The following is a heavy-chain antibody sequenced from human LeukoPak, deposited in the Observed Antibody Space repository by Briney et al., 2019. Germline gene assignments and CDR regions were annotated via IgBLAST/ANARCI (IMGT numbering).Heavy chain of an antibody. V-gene: IGHV4-39*01. Sequence: SETLSLTCTVSGGSISSSTYYWGWIRRPPGKGLEWIGSIYYSGSTYYNPSLKSRVTVSVDTSKNQFSLKLSSVTAADTAMYYCARHRYGSSSEVDYWGQGALVTVSS. CDR3: ARHRYGSSSEVDY. D-gene: IGHD6-6*01. CDR1: GGSISSSTYY. J-gene: IGHJ4*02. CDR2: IYYSGST.